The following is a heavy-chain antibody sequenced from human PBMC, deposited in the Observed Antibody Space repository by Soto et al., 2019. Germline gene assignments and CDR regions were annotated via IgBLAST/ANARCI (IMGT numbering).Heavy chain of an antibody. CDR3: ARASGDYPLYYYYGMDV. J-gene: IGHJ6*02. Sequence: SVKVSCKASGGTFSSYAISWVRQAPGQGLEWMGGIIPIFGTANYAQKLQGRVTITADKSTSTAYMELSSLRSEDTAVYYCARASGDYPLYYYYGMDVWGQGTTVTVSS. D-gene: IGHD4-17*01. V-gene: IGHV1-69*06. CDR1: GGTFSSYA. CDR2: IIPIFGTA.